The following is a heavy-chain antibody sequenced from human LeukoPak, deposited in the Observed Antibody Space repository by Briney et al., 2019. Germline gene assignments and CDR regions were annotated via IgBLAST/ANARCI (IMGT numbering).Heavy chain of an antibody. CDR2: ISGSGSST. Sequence: GGSLGLSCAAFGFTFSTYAMSWVRQAPGKGLEWVSTISGSGSSTYYADSVKGRLTISRDNSIKTLYLQLNSLRAEDTAVYYCASHYDSSGYYYFDYWGQGTLVTVSS. D-gene: IGHD3-22*01. CDR3: ASHYDSSGYYYFDY. V-gene: IGHV3-23*01. J-gene: IGHJ4*02. CDR1: GFTFSTYA.